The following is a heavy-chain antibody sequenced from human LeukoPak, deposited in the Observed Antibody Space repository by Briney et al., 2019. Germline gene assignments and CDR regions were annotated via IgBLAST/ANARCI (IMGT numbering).Heavy chain of an antibody. CDR1: GFTFSTYG. CDR2: IRYDGSNE. CDR3: AKDCWGLSP. Sequence: GGSLRLSCAASGFTFSTYGMNWVRQAPGKGLEWVAFIRYDGSNEYYADSVKGRFTISRDNSKNTVYLQMNSLRVEDTAVYYSAKDCWGLSPWGQGTTVTFSS. D-gene: IGHD7-27*01. V-gene: IGHV3-30*02. J-gene: IGHJ5*02.